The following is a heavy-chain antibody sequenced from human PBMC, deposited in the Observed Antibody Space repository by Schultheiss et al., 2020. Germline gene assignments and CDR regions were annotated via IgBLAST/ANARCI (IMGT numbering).Heavy chain of an antibody. CDR1: GFTFSDYY. CDR2: ISGSGVSA. V-gene: IGHV3-23*01. Sequence: GGSLRLSCAASGFTFSDYYMSWIRQAPGKGLEWISAISGSGVSAYFADSVKGRFTISRDNSKNTLYLQLNSLRAEDTAVHHCAREGESIGFGELHRYFDYWGQGTLVNGYS. J-gene: IGHJ4*02. CDR3: AREGESIGFGELHRYFDY. D-gene: IGHD3-10*01.